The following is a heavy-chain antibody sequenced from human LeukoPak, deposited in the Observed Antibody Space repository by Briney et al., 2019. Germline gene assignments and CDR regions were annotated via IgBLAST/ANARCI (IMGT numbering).Heavy chain of an antibody. CDR2: IKEDGTDT. J-gene: IGHJ4*02. CDR1: GFTFSLHY. CDR3: ARHRYFYFDL. Sequence: GGSLRLSCAGSGFTFSLHYMGWVRQTPGKGLEWVANIKEDGTDTFYMDSVKGRFTISKDNAKNSVYLQMNSLRAEDTAVYYCARHRYFYFDLWGQGTLVPVSS. D-gene: IGHD1-1*01. V-gene: IGHV3-7*01.